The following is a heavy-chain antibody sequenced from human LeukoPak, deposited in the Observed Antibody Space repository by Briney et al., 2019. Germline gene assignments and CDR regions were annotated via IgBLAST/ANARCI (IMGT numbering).Heavy chain of an antibody. Sequence: SETLSLTCAVYGGSFSGYYWSWIRQPPGKGLEWIGEINHSGSTNYNPSLKSRVTISVDTSKNQFSLKLSSVTAADTAVYYCARGPRVLVIWAYYYYYMDVWGKGTTVTVSS. CDR2: INHSGST. CDR1: GGSFSGYY. CDR3: ARGPRVLVIWAYYYYYMDV. J-gene: IGHJ6*03. V-gene: IGHV4-34*01. D-gene: IGHD3-22*01.